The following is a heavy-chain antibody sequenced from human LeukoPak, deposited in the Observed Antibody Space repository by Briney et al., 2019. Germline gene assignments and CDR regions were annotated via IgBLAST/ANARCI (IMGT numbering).Heavy chain of an antibody. CDR1: GFTFSSYS. V-gene: IGHV3-21*04. CDR2: ISSSSSYI. CDR3: ASFTLPRPFDP. J-gene: IGHJ5*02. D-gene: IGHD3-16*01. Sequence: GGSLRLSCAASGFTFSSYSMNWVRQAPGKGLEWVSSISSSSSYIYYADSVKGRFTISRDNSKNTLYLQMNSLRAEDTAVYYCASFTLPRPFDPWGQGTLVTVSS.